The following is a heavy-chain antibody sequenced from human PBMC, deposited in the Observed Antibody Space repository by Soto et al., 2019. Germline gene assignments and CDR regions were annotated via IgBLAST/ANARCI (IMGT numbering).Heavy chain of an antibody. Sequence: EVQLLESGGGLVQPGGSLRLPCAASGFTFSSYAMSWVRQAPGKGLEWVSAISGSGGSTSYADSVKGRFTSSRDNSNNTLYLQMNSLRAEDTAVYYCAKGTLGYCSGGSCYPFDYWGQGTLVTVSS. CDR2: ISGSGGST. CDR3: AKGTLGYCSGGSCYPFDY. D-gene: IGHD2-15*01. J-gene: IGHJ4*02. CDR1: GFTFSSYA. V-gene: IGHV3-23*01.